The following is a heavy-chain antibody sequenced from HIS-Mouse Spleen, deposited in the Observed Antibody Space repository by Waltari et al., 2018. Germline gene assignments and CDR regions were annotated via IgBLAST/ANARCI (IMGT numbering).Heavy chain of an antibody. CDR2: IYYSGST. Sequence: QLQLQESGPGLVKPSETLSLTCTVSGGSISSSSYSWGWIRHPPGKGLEWIGSIYYSGSTYYNPSLKSRVTISVDTSKNQFSLKLSSVTAADTAVYYCARAPTGFLEWFDAFDIWGQGTMVTVSS. V-gene: IGHV4-39*07. CDR1: GGSISSSSYS. J-gene: IGHJ3*02. CDR3: ARAPTGFLEWFDAFDI. D-gene: IGHD3-3*01.